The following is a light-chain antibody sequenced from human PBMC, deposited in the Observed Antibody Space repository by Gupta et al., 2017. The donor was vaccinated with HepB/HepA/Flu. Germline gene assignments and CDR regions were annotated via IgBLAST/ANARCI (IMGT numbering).Light chain of an antibody. CDR1: QSISSY. CDR3: QQSYSTPLT. V-gene: IGKV1-39*01. Sequence: DIQMTQSPSSLSASVGDRVTITCRASQSISSYLNWYQQKPGKAPKLLIYAASSLQSGVPSRFSGSGSGTDFTLTISRLQPEDFATYYCQQSYSTPLTFGRGTQVDIK. CDR2: AAS. J-gene: IGKJ4*01.